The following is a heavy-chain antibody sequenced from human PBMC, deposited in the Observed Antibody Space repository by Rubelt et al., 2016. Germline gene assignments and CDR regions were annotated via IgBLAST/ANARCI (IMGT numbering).Heavy chain of an antibody. D-gene: IGHD6-6*01. V-gene: IGHV3-7*05. CDR1: GFSFSSPW. Sequence: EVHLEESGGGLVQPGGSLRLSCVGSGFSFSSPWMSWIRQAPGKGLEWVATIQPDGSERYYVDSVKGRFTISRDKVKNSLLLQMDSLGVEETAVYYCASASVGWGQGTVVTVSS. CDR3: ASASVG. CDR2: IQPDGSER. J-gene: IGHJ4*02.